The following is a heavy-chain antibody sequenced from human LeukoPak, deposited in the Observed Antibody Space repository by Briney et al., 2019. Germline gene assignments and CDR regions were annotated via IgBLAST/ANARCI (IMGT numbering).Heavy chain of an antibody. Sequence: GASVKVSCKASGGTFSSYAISWVRQAPGQGLEWMGGIIPIFGTANYAQKFQGRVTITADESTSTAYMELSSLRSEDTAGYYCARDLDYSGSYSNAFDIWGQGTMVTVSS. CDR2: IIPIFGTA. CDR1: GGTFSSYA. J-gene: IGHJ3*02. V-gene: IGHV1-69*13. CDR3: ARDLDYSGSYSNAFDI. D-gene: IGHD1-26*01.